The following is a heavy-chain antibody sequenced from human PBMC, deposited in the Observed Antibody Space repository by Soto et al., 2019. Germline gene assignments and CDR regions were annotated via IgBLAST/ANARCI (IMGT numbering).Heavy chain of an antibody. CDR3: ARAPGYYYYYYGMDV. J-gene: IGHJ6*02. V-gene: IGHV4-34*01. CDR2: INHSGST. CDR1: GGTIRSYD. Sequence: SETQSLTCTVSGGTIRSYDWSWIRQPPGKGLEWIGEINHSGSTNYNPSLKSRVTISVDTSKNQFSLKLSSVTAADTAVYYCARAPGYYYYYYGMDVWGQGTTVTVSS.